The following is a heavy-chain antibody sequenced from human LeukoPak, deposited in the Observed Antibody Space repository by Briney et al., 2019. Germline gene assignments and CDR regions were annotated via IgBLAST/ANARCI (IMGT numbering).Heavy chain of an antibody. CDR3: ARGRITMIVVVIRDNWFDP. CDR2: INPNSGGT. V-gene: IGHV1-2*02. J-gene: IGHJ5*02. CDR1: GYTFTGYY. Sequence: ASVKVSCKASGYTFTGYYMHWVRQAPGQGLEWMGWINPNSGGTNYAQKFKGRVTMTRDTSISTAYMELSRLRSDDTAVYYCARGRITMIVVVIRDNWFDPWGQGTLVTVSS. D-gene: IGHD3-22*01.